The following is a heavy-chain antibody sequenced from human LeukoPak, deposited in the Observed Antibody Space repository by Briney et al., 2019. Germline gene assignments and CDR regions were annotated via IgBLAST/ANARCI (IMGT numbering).Heavy chain of an antibody. CDR2: IKQDGSDK. J-gene: IGHJ4*02. V-gene: IGHV3-7*04. CDR1: GFMFSSHW. Sequence: GGSLRLSCAASGFMFSSHWMSWVRQAPGKGLEWVANIKQDGSDKYHVDSVKGRFTISRDNAKNSPYLQMDTLRAEDTAVYYCARVVSGDSLDYWGQGTLVTVSS. D-gene: IGHD7-27*01. CDR3: ARVVSGDSLDY.